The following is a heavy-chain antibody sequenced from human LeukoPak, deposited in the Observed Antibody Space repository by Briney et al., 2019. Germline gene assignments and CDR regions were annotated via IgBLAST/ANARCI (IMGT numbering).Heavy chain of an antibody. CDR3: ARASDRVAFDY. CDR2: INPSGGST. Sequence: ASVKVSCKASGYTFTSYYMHWVGQAPGQGVEWMGIINPSGGSTSYAQKFQGRVTINRDTSTSTVYMELSSLRSEDTAVYYCARASDRVAFDYWGQGTLVTVSS. J-gene: IGHJ4*02. CDR1: GYTFTSYY. V-gene: IGHV1-46*01.